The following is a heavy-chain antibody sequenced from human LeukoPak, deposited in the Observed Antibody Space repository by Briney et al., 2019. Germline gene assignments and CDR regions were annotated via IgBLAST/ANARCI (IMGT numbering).Heavy chain of an antibody. CDR1: GFTFSSYS. J-gene: IGHJ3*02. CDR2: ISSSSSYI. V-gene: IGHV3-21*01. D-gene: IGHD5-18*01. Sequence: GGSLRLSCAASGFTFSSYSMNWVRQAPGKGLDWVSSISSSSSYIYYADSVKGQFTISRDNAKNSLYLQMNSLRAEDTAVYYCARDREIQRVGAFDIWGQGTMVTVSS. CDR3: ARDREIQRVGAFDI.